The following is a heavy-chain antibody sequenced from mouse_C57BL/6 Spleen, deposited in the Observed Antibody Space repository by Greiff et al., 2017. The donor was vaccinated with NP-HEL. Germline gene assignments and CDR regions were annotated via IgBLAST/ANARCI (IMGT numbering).Heavy chain of an antibody. CDR3: ARGSTYAMDY. Sequence: EVMLVESGGGLVKPGGSLQLSCAASGFTFSDYGMHWVRQAPEKGLEWVAYISSGRSTIYYADTVKGRFTISRDNAKNTLFLQLTSLRSEDTAMYYCARGSTYAMDYWGQGTSVTVSS. CDR2: ISSGRSTI. J-gene: IGHJ4*01. CDR1: GFTFSDYG. V-gene: IGHV5-17*01. D-gene: IGHD1-1*01.